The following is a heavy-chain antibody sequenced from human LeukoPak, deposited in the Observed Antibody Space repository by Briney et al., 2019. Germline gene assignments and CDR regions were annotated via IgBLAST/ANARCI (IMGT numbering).Heavy chain of an antibody. V-gene: IGHV3-15*01. Sequence: PGGSLRLSCEASGFSFTNSWMSWVRQAPGKGLEWVGRVKSKADDGTTDYAAPVQGRFTISRDDSKNTLSLQMNSLKTEDTAVYYCATEGGSGSYYGDDAFDMWGQGTMVTVSS. CDR3: ATEGGSGSYYGDDAFDM. J-gene: IGHJ3*02. D-gene: IGHD3-10*01. CDR1: GFSFTNSW. CDR2: VKSKADDGTT.